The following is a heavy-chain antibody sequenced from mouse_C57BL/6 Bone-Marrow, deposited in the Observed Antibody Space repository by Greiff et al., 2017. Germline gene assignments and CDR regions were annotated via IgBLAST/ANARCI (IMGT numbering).Heavy chain of an antibody. V-gene: IGHV1-69*01. D-gene: IGHD2-5*01. CDR1: GYTFTSYW. Sequence: VQLQQPGAELVMPGASVKLSCKASGYTFTSYWMHWVKQRPGQGLEWIGEIDPSDSYTNYNQKFKGKSTLTVDKSSSTAYMQLSSLTSEDSAVYYCARGVRYYAMDYWGQGTSVTVSA. CDR3: ARGVRYYAMDY. CDR2: IDPSDSYT. J-gene: IGHJ4*01.